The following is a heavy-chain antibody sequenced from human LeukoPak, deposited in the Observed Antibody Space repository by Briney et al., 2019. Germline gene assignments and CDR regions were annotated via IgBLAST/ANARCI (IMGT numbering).Heavy chain of an antibody. Sequence: SETLSLTCTVSGGSISSSSYYWGWIRQPPGKGLEWIGSIYYSGSTYYNPSLKSRVTISVDTSKNQFSLKLSSVTAADTAVYYCAGTAAADDWYFDLWGRGTLVTVSS. CDR1: GGSISSSSYY. D-gene: IGHD6-13*01. CDR2: IYYSGST. CDR3: AGTAAADDWYFDL. J-gene: IGHJ2*01. V-gene: IGHV4-39*07.